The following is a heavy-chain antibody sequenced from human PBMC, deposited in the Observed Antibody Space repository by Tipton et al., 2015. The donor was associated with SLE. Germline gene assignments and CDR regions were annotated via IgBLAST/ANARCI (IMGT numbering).Heavy chain of an antibody. CDR3: ARELITLYGMDV. CDR1: GFSVTNYG. Sequence: QLVQSGGGLVKVGGSLRLSCAASGFSVTNYGMAWVRQAPGKGLEWVSVIYSGGSTYYADSVKGRFTISRDNSKNTLYLQMNSLRAEDTAVYYCARELITLYGMDVWGQGTTVTVSS. J-gene: IGHJ6*02. CDR2: IYSGGST. V-gene: IGHV3-66*02. D-gene: IGHD3-10*01.